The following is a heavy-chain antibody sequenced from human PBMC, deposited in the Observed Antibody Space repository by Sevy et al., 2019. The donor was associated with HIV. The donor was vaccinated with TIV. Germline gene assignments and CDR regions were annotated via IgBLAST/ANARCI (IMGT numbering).Heavy chain of an antibody. V-gene: IGHV3-66*01. J-gene: IGHJ4*02. CDR3: ARGKSGYGYALTY. Sequence: GGSLRLSCAASGFTVNSNYMTWVRQAPGKGLEGVSVIHSDDTTSHADSVKDRFTMSRDNFKNTLYLHMSSMRAEDTAVYYCARGKSGYGYALTYWGQGTLVTVSS. D-gene: IGHD5-18*01. CDR2: IHSDDTT. CDR1: GFTVNSNY.